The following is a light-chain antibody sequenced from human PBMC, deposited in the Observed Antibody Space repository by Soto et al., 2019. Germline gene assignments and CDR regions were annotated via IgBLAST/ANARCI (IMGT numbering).Light chain of an antibody. Sequence: QSVLTQPASVSGSPGQSITISCTGPSRDIGGYNYVSWYQQHPGKAPKLMIYEVSNRPSGVSNRFSGSKSGNTASLTISGLQAEDEADYYCSSYTSSNTLVFGTGTKLTVL. CDR2: EVS. CDR1: SRDIGGYNY. V-gene: IGLV2-14*01. CDR3: SSYTSSNTLV. J-gene: IGLJ1*01.